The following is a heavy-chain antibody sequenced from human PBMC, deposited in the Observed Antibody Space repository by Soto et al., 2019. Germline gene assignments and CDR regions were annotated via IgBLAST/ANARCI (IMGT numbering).Heavy chain of an antibody. CDR2: IYYSGST. V-gene: IGHV4-59*01. Sequence: SENLSLTCTASGGSLSSYYWSWIRQPPGKGLEWIGYIYYSGSTTYNPSLKSRVTISVDTSKNQFSLKLRSVTAADTAVYYCARGTTVVTDYWGQGTLVTVSS. D-gene: IGHD4-17*01. J-gene: IGHJ4*02. CDR3: ARGTTVVTDY. CDR1: GGSLSSYY.